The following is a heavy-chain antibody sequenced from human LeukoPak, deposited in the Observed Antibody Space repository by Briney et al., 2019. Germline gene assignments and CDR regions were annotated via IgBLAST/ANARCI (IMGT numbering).Heavy chain of an antibody. CDR3: GREEATYYYDSSGFGD. J-gene: IGHJ4*02. D-gene: IGHD3-22*01. Sequence: PSQTLSLTCTVSGDSISSGSYYWSWIRQPAGKGLEWIGRIYTSGSTNYNPSLKSRVTISVDTSKSQFSLKLSSVTAADTAVYYCGREEATYYYDSSGFGDWGQGTLVTVSS. CDR1: GDSISSGSYY. V-gene: IGHV4-61*02. CDR2: IYTSGST.